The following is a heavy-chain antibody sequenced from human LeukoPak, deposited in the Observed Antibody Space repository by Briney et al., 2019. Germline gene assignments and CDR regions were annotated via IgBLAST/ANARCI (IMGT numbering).Heavy chain of an antibody. CDR1: GFTFSSYA. CDR3: ARVSHDY. Sequence: GGSLRLSCAASGFTFSSYAMHWVRQAPGKGLEWVAVISYDGSNKYYADSVKGRFTISRDNSKNTPYLQMNSLRAEDTAVYYCARVSHDYWGQGTLVTVSS. CDR2: ISYDGSNK. J-gene: IGHJ4*02. V-gene: IGHV3-30-3*01.